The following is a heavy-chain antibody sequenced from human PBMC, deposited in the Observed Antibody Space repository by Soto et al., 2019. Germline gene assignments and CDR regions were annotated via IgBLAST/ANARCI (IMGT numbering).Heavy chain of an antibody. CDR1: GFTFSSYG. CDR3: ARELWVGAHYYYYGMDV. CDR2: IWYDGSNK. D-gene: IGHD1-26*01. Sequence: GGSLRLSCAASGFTFSSYGMHWVRQAPGKGLEWVAVIWYDGSNKYYADSVKGRFTISRDNSKNTLYLQMNSLRAEDTAVYYCARELWVGAHYYYYGMDVWGQGTTVTVSS. J-gene: IGHJ6*02. V-gene: IGHV3-33*01.